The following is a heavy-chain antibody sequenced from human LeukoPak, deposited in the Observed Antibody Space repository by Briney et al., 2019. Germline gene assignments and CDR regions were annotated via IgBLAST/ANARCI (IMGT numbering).Heavy chain of an antibody. CDR3: ATVQGGYSYGPA. Sequence: ASVKVSCKASGGTFSSYAISWVRQAPGRGLEWMGGFDPEDGETIYAQKFQGRVTMTEDTSTDTAYMELSSLRSEDTAVYYCATVQGGYSYGPAWGQGTLVTVSS. V-gene: IGHV1-24*01. D-gene: IGHD5-18*01. CDR1: GGTFSSYA. J-gene: IGHJ5*02. CDR2: FDPEDGET.